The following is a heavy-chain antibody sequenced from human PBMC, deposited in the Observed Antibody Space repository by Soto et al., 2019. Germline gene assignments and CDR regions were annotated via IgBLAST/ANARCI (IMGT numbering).Heavy chain of an antibody. CDR2: IISNGGST. CDR1: GFTFSSYA. V-gene: IGHV3-64*01. CDR3: ARAFGYAFDI. Sequence: EVQLVESGGGLVQPGGSLRLSCAASGFTFSSYAMHWVRQAPGKGLEYVSVIISNGGSTDYANSLKGRFTISRDNSKNTLYLQMGSLRAEDMAVYYCARAFGYAFDIWGQGTMVTVSS. J-gene: IGHJ3*02. D-gene: IGHD3-10*01.